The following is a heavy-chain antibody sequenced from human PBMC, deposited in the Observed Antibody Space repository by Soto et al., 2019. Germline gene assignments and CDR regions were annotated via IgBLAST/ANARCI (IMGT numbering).Heavy chain of an antibody. CDR2: IWFDGSNE. CDR1: GFTFSSYG. Sequence: QVQLVESGGGVVQPGRSLRLSCAASGFTFSSYGMHWVRQAPGKGLERVAVIWFDGSNEYYADSVKGRFTISRDNSKNTMYLQMNSLRGEDTGVYYCARDMSYPDYWGQGTRVTVSS. D-gene: IGHD3-10*02. CDR3: ARDMSYPDY. J-gene: IGHJ4*02. V-gene: IGHV3-33*01.